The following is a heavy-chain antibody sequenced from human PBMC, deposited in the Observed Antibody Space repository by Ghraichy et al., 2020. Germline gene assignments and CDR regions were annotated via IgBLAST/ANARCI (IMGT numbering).Heavy chain of an antibody. V-gene: IGHV3-43*02. Sequence: GGSLRLSCAASGFTFDDYAMHWVRQAPGKGLEWVSLISGDGGSTYYADSVKGRFTISRDNSKNSLYLQMNSLRTEDTALYYCAKVGLGELSFGDLDYWGQGTLVTVSS. CDR1: GFTFDDYA. CDR2: ISGDGGST. J-gene: IGHJ4*02. CDR3: AKVGLGELSFGDLDY. D-gene: IGHD3-16*02.